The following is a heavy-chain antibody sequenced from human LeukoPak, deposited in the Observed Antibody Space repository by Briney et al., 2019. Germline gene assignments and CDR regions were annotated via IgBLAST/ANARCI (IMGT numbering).Heavy chain of an antibody. V-gene: IGHV1-18*04. CDR2: NTGYSGNT. CDR1: GDTLANYG. CDR3: AREMPYYYYYMDV. D-gene: IGHD2-2*01. Sequence: ASVKVSCKAPGDTLANYGITWVRQAPGQGLEWMGWNTGYSGNTNYAQKFQGRVTMTRDTSISTAYMELSRLRSDDTAVYYCAREMPYYYYYMDVWGKGTTVTVSS. J-gene: IGHJ6*03.